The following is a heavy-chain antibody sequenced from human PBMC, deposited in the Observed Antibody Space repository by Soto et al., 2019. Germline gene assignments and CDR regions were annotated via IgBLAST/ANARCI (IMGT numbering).Heavy chain of an antibody. CDR3: ARGIWSMGFGGPRFDP. D-gene: IGHD3-10*01. V-gene: IGHV4-59*01. J-gene: IGHJ5*02. CDR2: IYYSGST. Sequence: SETLPLTCTVSGGSISSYYWSWIRQPPGKGLEWIGYIYYSGSTNYNPSLKSRVTISVDTSKNQFSLKLSSVTAADTAVYYCARGIWSMGFGGPRFDPWGQGTLVTVSS. CDR1: GGSISSYY.